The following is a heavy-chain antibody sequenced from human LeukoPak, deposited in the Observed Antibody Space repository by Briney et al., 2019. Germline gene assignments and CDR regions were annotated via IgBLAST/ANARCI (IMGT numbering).Heavy chain of an antibody. V-gene: IGHV4-34*01. D-gene: IGHD3-10*01. Sequence: SETLSLTCAVYGGSFSGYYWSWIRQPPGKGLEWIGEINHSGSTNYNPSLKSRVTISVDTPKNQFSLKLSSVTAADTAVYYCARALKWFGEPIDAFDIWGQGTMVTVSS. CDR2: INHSGST. CDR3: ARALKWFGEPIDAFDI. CDR1: GGSFSGYY. J-gene: IGHJ3*02.